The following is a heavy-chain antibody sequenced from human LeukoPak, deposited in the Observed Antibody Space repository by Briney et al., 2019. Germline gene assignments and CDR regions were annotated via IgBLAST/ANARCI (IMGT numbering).Heavy chain of an antibody. CDR3: ARDSGFSWFDP. D-gene: IGHD3-10*01. CDR2: ISSSSSTI. J-gene: IGHJ5*02. Sequence: GGSLRLSCAASGFTFSSYCMNWVRQAPGKGLEWVSSISSSSSTIYYADSVKGRFTISRDNAKNSLYLQMNSLRAEDTAVYYCARDSGFSWFDPWGQGTLVTVSS. V-gene: IGHV3-48*01. CDR1: GFTFSSYC.